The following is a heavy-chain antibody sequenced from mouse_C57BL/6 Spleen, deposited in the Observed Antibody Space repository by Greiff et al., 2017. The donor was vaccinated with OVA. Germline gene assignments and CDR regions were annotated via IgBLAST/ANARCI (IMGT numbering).Heavy chain of an antibody. J-gene: IGHJ3*01. CDR3: ARGEYYGRIAD. CDR2: INPNNGGT. CDR1: GYTFTDYY. V-gene: IGHV1-26*01. Sequence: VQLQQSGPELVKPGASVKISCKASGYTFTDYYMNWVKQSHGKSLEWIGDINPNNGGTSYNQKFKGKATLTVDKSSSTAYMELRSLTSEDSAVYYCARGEYYGRIADWGQGTLVTVSA. D-gene: IGHD1-1*01.